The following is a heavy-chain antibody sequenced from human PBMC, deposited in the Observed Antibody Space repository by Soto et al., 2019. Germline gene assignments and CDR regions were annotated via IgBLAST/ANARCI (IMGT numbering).Heavy chain of an antibody. CDR1: GFTFSSYG. CDR2: ISYDGSNK. Sequence: PGGSLRLSCAASGFTFSSYGMHWVRQAPGKGLEWVAFISYDGSNKYYADSVKVRFTISRDNSKKTLYLQMNSLRAEDTAVYYCAKDGASSSWKRSYYFHXWGQGTLVTVSX. V-gene: IGHV3-30*18. D-gene: IGHD6-13*01. J-gene: IGHJ4*02. CDR3: AKDGASSSWKRSYYFHX.